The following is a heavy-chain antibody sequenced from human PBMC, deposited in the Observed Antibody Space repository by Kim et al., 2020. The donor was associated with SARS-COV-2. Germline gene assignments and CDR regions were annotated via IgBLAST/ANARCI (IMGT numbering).Heavy chain of an antibody. CDR1: GFTFSSYG. V-gene: IGHV3-33*05. CDR3: ARDPKGSGSLDY. CDR2: ISYDGSNK. Sequence: GGSLRLSCAASGFTFSSYGMHWVRQAPGKGLEWVAVISYDGSNKYYADSVKGRFTISRDNSKNTLYLQMNSLRAEDTAVYYCARDPKGSGSLDYWGQGTLVTVSS. D-gene: IGHD3-10*01. J-gene: IGHJ4*02.